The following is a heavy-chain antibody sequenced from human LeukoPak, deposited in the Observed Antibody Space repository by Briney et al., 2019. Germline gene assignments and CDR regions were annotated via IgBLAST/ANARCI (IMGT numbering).Heavy chain of an antibody. CDR1: GGTFSSYA. D-gene: IGHD2-2*01. J-gene: IGHJ5*02. Sequence: SVKVSCKASGGTFSSYAISWVRQAPGQGLEWMGGIIPIFGTANNAQKFQGRVTITADESTSTAYMELSSLRSEDTAVYYCARVIVPAAMRVLGWFDPWGQGTLVTVSS. V-gene: IGHV1-69*13. CDR2: IIPIFGTA. CDR3: ARVIVPAAMRVLGWFDP.